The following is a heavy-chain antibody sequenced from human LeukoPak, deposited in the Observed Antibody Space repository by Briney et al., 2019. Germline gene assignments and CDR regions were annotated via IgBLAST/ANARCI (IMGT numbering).Heavy chain of an antibody. CDR2: IYYSGST. D-gene: IGHD5-18*01. V-gene: IGHV4-39*07. Sequence: SETLSLTCTVSGGSISSSSYYWGWIRQPPGKGLEWIGSIYYSGSTYYNPSLKSRVTISVDTSKNQFSLKLSSVTAADTAVYYCARGGVEMEDTAMVPFDYWGQGTLVTVSS. J-gene: IGHJ4*02. CDR3: ARGGVEMEDTAMVPFDY. CDR1: GGSISSSSYY.